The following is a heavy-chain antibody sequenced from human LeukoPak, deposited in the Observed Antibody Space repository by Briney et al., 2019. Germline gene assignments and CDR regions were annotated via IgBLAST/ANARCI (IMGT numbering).Heavy chain of an antibody. CDR3: ARHLGYCTNGVCLNWFDP. J-gene: IGHJ5*02. V-gene: IGHV5-51*01. D-gene: IGHD2-8*01. CDR1: GYSFTSYW. CDR2: IYPGDSDT. Sequence: GESLKISCKGSGYSFTSYWIGWVRQMPGKGLERMGIIYPGDSDTRYSPSFQGQVTISADKSISTAYLQWGSLKASDTAMYYCARHLGYCTNGVCLNWFDPWGQGTLVTVSS.